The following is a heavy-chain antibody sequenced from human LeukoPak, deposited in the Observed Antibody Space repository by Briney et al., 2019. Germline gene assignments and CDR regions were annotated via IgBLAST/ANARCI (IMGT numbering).Heavy chain of an antibody. J-gene: IGHJ4*02. V-gene: IGHV1-2*02. Sequence: ASVKVSCKASGYTFTDYYMHWVRQAPGQGLEWMGWINPNSGGTNYAQKFQGRVTMTRDTSISTAYMELSRLRSDDTAVYYCVRDYYDSSGLLDYWGQGTLVTVSS. CDR2: INPNSGGT. CDR1: GYTFTDYY. D-gene: IGHD3-22*01. CDR3: VRDYYDSSGLLDY.